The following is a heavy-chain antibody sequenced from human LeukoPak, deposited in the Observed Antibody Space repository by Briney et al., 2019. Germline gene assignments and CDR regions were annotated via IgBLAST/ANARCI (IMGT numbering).Heavy chain of an antibody. CDR2: IYTSGST. D-gene: IGHD2-2*01. J-gene: IGHJ4*02. Sequence: SETLSLTCTVSGGSISSSSYYWSWIRQPAGKGLEWIGRIYTSGSTNYNPSLKSRVTMSVDTSKNQFSLKLSSVTAADTAVYYCARDAGYCSSTSCYKVFDYWGQGTLVTVSS. V-gene: IGHV4-61*02. CDR1: GGSISSSSYY. CDR3: ARDAGYCSSTSCYKVFDY.